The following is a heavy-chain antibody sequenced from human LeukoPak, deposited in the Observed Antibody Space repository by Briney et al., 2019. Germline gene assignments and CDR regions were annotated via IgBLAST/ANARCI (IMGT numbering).Heavy chain of an antibody. D-gene: IGHD6-25*01. Sequence: PGGSLRLSCAASGFTFIDYDMHWVRQVIGKGLEWVSAIGIRGDTHYSGSVKGRFTISRENAESSLYLQMNSLRAEDTAVYYCARDQRLYYYMDVWGKGTTVTVSS. CDR3: ARDQRLYYYMDV. J-gene: IGHJ6*03. CDR2: IGIRGDT. CDR1: GFTFIDYD. V-gene: IGHV3-13*01.